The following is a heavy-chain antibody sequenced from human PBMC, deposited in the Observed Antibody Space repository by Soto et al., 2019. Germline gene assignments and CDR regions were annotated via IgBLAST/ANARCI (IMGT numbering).Heavy chain of an antibody. V-gene: IGHV4-34*01. D-gene: IGHD6-19*01. CDR2: INHSGVT. CDR1: GGSFSGYY. J-gene: IGHJ6*02. CDR3: ARFSGSYYYAMDV. Sequence: QVQLQQWGAGLLKPSGTLSLTCAVYGGSFSGYYWSWIRQPPGKGLEWIGEINHSGVTNYKPSLKRRVTISVDTSKNQFSLQLKSVTAEDTALYYCARFSGSYYYAMDVWGQGSTVTVSS.